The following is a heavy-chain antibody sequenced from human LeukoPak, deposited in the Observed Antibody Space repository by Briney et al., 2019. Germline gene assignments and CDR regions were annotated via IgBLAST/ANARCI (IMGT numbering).Heavy chain of an antibody. CDR1: GYTFTSYD. CDR3: AREPYTIPPSGTLGGPKYYGMDV. D-gene: IGHD6-13*01. CDR2: MNPNSGNT. Sequence: ASVKVSCKASGYTFTSYDINWVRQATGQGLEWMGWMNPNSGNTGYAQKFQGRVTMTRNTSISTAYMELSSLRSEDTAVYYCAREPYTIPPSGTLGGPKYYGMDVWGQGTTVTVSS. J-gene: IGHJ6*02. V-gene: IGHV1-8*01.